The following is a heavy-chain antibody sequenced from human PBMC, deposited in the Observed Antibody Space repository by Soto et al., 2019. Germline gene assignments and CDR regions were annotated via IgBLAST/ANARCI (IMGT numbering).Heavy chain of an antibody. Sequence: QITLNESGPTPVKPRQTLTLTCTFSGFSLTTSGDGVGWIRQSPGKAPEWLALIYWDDDKRYSPSLKSRLTITKDNSKNQVVLTMAALDPADTATYYCAHRVLRTVFGLVTTTAIYFDFWGQGTPVAVSS. J-gene: IGHJ4*02. CDR3: AHRVLRTVFGLVTTTAIYFDF. CDR2: IYWDDDK. V-gene: IGHV2-5*02. CDR1: GFSLTTSGDG. D-gene: IGHD3-3*01.